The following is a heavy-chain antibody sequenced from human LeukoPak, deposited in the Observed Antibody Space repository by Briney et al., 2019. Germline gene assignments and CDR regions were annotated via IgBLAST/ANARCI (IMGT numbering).Heavy chain of an antibody. D-gene: IGHD3-22*01. CDR3: ARFGGYYHGSGYQELDS. CDR2: IWYDGSIK. V-gene: IGHV3-33*08. J-gene: IGHJ4*02. CDR1: GFTVSSHY. Sequence: GGSLRLSCAASGFTVSSHYMTWVRQAPGKGLEWVAVIWYDGSIKYYGDSVKGRFTISRDDSKNTLYLQMNTLRAEDTAVYYCARFGGYYHGSGYQELDSWGQGTLVTVSS.